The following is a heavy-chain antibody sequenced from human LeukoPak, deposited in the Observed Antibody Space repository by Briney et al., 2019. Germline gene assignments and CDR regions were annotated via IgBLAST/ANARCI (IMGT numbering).Heavy chain of an antibody. J-gene: IGHJ4*02. V-gene: IGHV4-31*03. CDR3: ARVPAPYAYDTSGYDS. D-gene: IGHD3-22*01. Sequence: SETLSLTCTVSGGSLSDAAYYWSWIRQHPGAGLEWIGYVFYSGSTSYNPSLKSRVTISVDTSKNQFSLKLTSVTAADTAVYYCARVPAPYAYDTSGYDSWGQGTLVTVSS. CDR2: VFYSGST. CDR1: GGSLSDAAYY.